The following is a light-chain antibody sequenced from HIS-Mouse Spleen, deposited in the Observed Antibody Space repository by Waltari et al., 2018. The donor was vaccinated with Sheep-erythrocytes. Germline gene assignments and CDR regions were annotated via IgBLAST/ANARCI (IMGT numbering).Light chain of an antibody. CDR1: SSDVGGYNY. J-gene: IGLJ1*01. CDR3: CSYAGSYNHV. CDR2: DVS. Sequence: QSALTQPRSVSGSPGQSVTIPCTGTSSDVGGYNYVSWYQQHPAKAPKLMIYDVSQRPSAVPDRFPGSKCGNTASLTISGLQAEDEADYYCCSYAGSYNHVFATGTKVTVL. V-gene: IGLV2-11*01.